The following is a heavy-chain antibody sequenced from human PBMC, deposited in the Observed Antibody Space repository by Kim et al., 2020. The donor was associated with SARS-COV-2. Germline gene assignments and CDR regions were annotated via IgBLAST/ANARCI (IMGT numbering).Heavy chain of an antibody. CDR3: AAEAVLGYCSTTSCRYYFD. CDR2: IIPIFGTT. D-gene: IGHD2-2*01. V-gene: IGHV1-69*06. CDR1: GGTFSSYA. J-gene: IGHJ4*01. Sequence: SVKVSCKASGGTFSSYAISWVRQAPGQGLEWMGAIIPIFGTTNYAQKFQGRVTVIAYKSTSTAYMELSSLRSEDTAVYFCAAEAVLGYCSTTSCRYYFD.